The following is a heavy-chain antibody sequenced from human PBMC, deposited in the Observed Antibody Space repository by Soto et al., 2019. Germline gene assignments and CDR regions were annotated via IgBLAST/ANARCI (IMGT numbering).Heavy chain of an antibody. CDR1: NGSISGFY. J-gene: IGHJ4*02. Sequence: SETLSLTCSVSNGSISGFYWTWIRQPPGKILEWIGYIHYSGRTDYNPSLTSRATMSVDTSKNQFSLNFKSITAADTAVYYCVRVGVGIGNHFDSWGRGTLVTVSS. V-gene: IGHV4-59*12. CDR2: IHYSGRT. D-gene: IGHD1-26*01. CDR3: VRVGVGIGNHFDS.